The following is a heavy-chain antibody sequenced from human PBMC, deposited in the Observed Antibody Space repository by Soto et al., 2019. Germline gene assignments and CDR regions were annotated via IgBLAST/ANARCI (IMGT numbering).Heavy chain of an antibody. V-gene: IGHV3-49*03. D-gene: IGHD6-19*01. J-gene: IGHJ4*02. CDR2: IRSKAYGGTT. Sequence: PGGSLRLSCTASGFTFGDYAMSWFRQAPGKGLEWVGFIRSKAYGGTTEYAASVKGRFTISRDDSKSIAYLQMNSLKTEDTAVYYCTRYSSGWYLPRFDYWGQGTLVTVSS. CDR3: TRYSSGWYLPRFDY. CDR1: GFTFGDYA.